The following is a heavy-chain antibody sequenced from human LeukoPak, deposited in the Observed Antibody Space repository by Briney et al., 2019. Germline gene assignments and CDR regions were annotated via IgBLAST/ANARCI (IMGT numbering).Heavy chain of an antibody. V-gene: IGHV4-59*02. CDR3: AREIRGYTYGWDY. J-gene: IGHJ4*02. Sequence: SETLPLTCTVFGGSVSSYYWNWIRQPPGKGLEWIGFFYHSGGTHYNPSLKSRVTISLDTSKNQLSLNLNSVTAADTAVYYCAREIRGYTYGWDYWGQGTLVTVSA. D-gene: IGHD5-18*01. CDR2: FYHSGGT. CDR1: GGSVSSYY.